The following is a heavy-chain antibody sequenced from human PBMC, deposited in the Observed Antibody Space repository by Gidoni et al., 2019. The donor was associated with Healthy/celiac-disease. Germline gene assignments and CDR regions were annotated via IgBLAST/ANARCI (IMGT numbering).Heavy chain of an antibody. V-gene: IGHV5-51*01. J-gene: IGHJ6*03. Sequence: EVQLVQSGAEVNKPGESLKISCKGSGYSFTSYWIRWVRQMPGKGLEWMGIIYPRDSDTRYSPSFKGQVTISADKSISTAYLQWSSLKASDTAMYYCARHAYSSSSGYYYYYYMDVWGKGTTVTVSS. D-gene: IGHD6-13*01. CDR3: ARHAYSSSSGYYYYYYMDV. CDR2: IYPRDSDT. CDR1: GYSFTSYW.